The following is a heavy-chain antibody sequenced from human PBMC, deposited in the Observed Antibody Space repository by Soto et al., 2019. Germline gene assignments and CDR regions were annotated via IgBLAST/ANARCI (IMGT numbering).Heavy chain of an antibody. D-gene: IGHD6-19*01. J-gene: IGHJ6*02. Sequence: RGESLKISCKGSGYSFTGYWIGWVRQMPGKGLEWMGIIYPGDSDTRYSPSFQGQVTISADKSISTAYLQWSSLKASDTAMYYCARERIAVAGNYGMDVWGQGTTVTVSS. CDR1: GYSFTGYW. CDR2: IYPGDSDT. CDR3: ARERIAVAGNYGMDV. V-gene: IGHV5-51*01.